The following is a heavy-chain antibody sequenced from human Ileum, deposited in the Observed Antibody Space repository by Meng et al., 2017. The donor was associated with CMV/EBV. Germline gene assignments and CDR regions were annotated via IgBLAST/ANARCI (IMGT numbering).Heavy chain of an antibody. V-gene: IGHV3-74*01. CDR2: INSEGSST. CDR3: ARSRLTWNLRHYYGMDV. Sequence: GGSLRLSCAASRFTFSIYWMHWVRQAPGKGLVWVSRINSEGSSTSHADSVKGRFTISRDNAKNTLYLQMNSRRAEDTAVYYCARSRLTWNLRHYYGMDVWGQGTTVTGAS. J-gene: IGHJ6*02. D-gene: IGHD1-1*01. CDR1: RFTFSIYW.